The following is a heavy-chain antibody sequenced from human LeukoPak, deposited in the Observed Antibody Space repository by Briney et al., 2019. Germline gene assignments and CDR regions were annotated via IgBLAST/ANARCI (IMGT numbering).Heavy chain of an antibody. Sequence: PGGSLRLSCAASGFTFSSYAMHWVRQAPGKGLEWVAVISYDGSNKYYADSVKGRFTISRDNSKNTLYLQMNSLRAEDTAGYYCAGGHLLLWFGGQGTLVTVSS. CDR1: GFTFSSYA. D-gene: IGHD3-10*01. CDR2: ISYDGSNK. J-gene: IGHJ4*02. CDR3: AGGHLLLWF. V-gene: IGHV3-30-3*01.